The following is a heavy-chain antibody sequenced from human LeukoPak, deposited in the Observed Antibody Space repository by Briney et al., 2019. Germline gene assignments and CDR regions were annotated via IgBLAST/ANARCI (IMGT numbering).Heavy chain of an antibody. D-gene: IGHD6-19*01. J-gene: IGHJ4*02. V-gene: IGHV4-59*12. CDR1: GGSISSYY. CDR2: IYYSGST. CDR3: ASRIAVAGMGFDY. Sequence: SETLSLTCTVSGGSISSYYWSWIRQPPGKGLEWIGYIYYSGSTNYNPSLKSRVTISVDTSKNQFSLKLSSVTAADTAVYYCASRIAVAGMGFDYWGQGTLVTVSS.